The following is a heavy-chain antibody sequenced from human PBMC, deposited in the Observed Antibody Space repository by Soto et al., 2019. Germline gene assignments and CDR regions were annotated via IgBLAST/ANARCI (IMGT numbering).Heavy chain of an antibody. CDR1: GGTFSSYS. J-gene: IGHJ4*02. CDR3: ARSYSSGWYIFDY. CDR2: IIPIFGTA. V-gene: IGHV1-69*13. D-gene: IGHD6-19*01. Sequence: SVKVSCKASGGTFSSYSISWVRQAPGQGLEWMGGIIPIFGTANYAQKFQGRVTITADESTSTAYMELSSLRSEDTAVYYCARSYSSGWYIFDYWGQGTLVTVSS.